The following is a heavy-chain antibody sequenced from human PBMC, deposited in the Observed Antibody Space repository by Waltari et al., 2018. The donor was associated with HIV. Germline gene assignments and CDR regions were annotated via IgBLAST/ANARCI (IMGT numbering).Heavy chain of an antibody. CDR3: ARSRSGGFAPRFDY. J-gene: IGHJ4*02. Sequence: QVQLVQSGAEVKELGTSVRVSCKASGYTFIGYDIHWVRQAAGQGLEWMGGMNPNSGHTGYEQSFQGRVIMTRNISIDTAYMELTSLKFEDTAVYFCARSRSGGFAPRFDYWGQGALVTVSS. V-gene: IGHV1-8*01. CDR1: GYTFIGYD. CDR2: MNPNSGHT. D-gene: IGHD5-12*01.